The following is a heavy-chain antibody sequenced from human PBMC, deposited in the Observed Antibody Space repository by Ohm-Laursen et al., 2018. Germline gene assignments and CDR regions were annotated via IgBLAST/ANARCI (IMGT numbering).Heavy chain of an antibody. CDR2: FDPEDGET. CDR3: ATPLLRRDGYNYDAFDI. V-gene: IGHV1-24*01. J-gene: IGHJ3*02. D-gene: IGHD5-24*01. Sequence: ASVKVSCNVSGYTLTELSMHWVRQAPGKGLEWMGGFDPEDGETIYAQKFQGRVTMTEDTSTDTAYMELSSLRSEDTAVYYCATPLLRRDGYNYDAFDIWGQGTMVTVSS. CDR1: GYTLTELS.